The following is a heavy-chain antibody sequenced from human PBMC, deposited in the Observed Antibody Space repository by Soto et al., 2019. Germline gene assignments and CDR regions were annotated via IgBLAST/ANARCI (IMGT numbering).Heavy chain of an antibody. CDR2: ISNDGSDK. Sequence: QVQLVESGGGVVQPGRSLRLSCAASGFTFNNYGMHWVRQAPGKGLEWVAVISNDGSDKYYADSVKGRLTISRDNSKKTVYLQVNSLSAEDSAVYYCAKDQGIAASHGIDWGQGTMVTVSS. J-gene: IGHJ3*01. CDR1: GFTFNNYG. V-gene: IGHV3-30*18. D-gene: IGHD6-13*01. CDR3: AKDQGIAASHGID.